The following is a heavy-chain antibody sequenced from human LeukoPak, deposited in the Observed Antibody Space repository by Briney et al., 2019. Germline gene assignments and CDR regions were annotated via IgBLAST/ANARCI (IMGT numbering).Heavy chain of an antibody. V-gene: IGHV1-69*13. J-gene: IGHJ6*02. Sequence: VASVNVSCKASGGTFSSYAISWVRQAPGQGLEWMGGIIPIFGTANYAQKFQGRVTITADESTSTAYMELSSLRSEDTAVYYCARGIAARPGSWRTDYYYYGMDVWGQGTTVTVSS. CDR3: ARGIAARPGSWRTDYYYYGMDV. D-gene: IGHD6-6*01. CDR1: GGTFSSYA. CDR2: IIPIFGTA.